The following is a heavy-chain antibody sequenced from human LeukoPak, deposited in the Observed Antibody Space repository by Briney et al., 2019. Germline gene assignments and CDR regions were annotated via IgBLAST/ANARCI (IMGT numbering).Heavy chain of an antibody. Sequence: GGSLRLSCAASGFTFSSYSMNWVRQAPGKGLEWVSSISSSSSYIYYADSVKGRFTISRDNSKNTLYLQMNSLRAEDTAVYYCAKVPASRGNYWGQGTLVTVSS. V-gene: IGHV3-21*01. CDR1: GFTFSSYS. CDR3: AKVPASRGNY. D-gene: IGHD1-26*01. J-gene: IGHJ4*02. CDR2: ISSSSSYI.